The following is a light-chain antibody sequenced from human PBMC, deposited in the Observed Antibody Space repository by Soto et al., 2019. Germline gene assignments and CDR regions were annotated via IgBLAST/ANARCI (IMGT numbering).Light chain of an antibody. CDR3: QQSYSTPSIT. V-gene: IGKV1-39*01. CDR1: QSISSY. J-gene: IGKJ5*01. CDR2: AAS. Sequence: DIQMTQSPSSLSASVRDRVTITCRASQSISSYLNWYQQKPGKAPKLLIYAASSLQSGVPSRFSGSGSGTDITLTISSLQPEDFATYYCQQSYSTPSITFGQGTRLEIK.